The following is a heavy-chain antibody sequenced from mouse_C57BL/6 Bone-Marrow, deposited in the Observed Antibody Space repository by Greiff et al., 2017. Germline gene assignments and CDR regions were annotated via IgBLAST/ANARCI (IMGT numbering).Heavy chain of an antibody. Sequence: VQLQQSGPELVKPGASVKISCKASGYTFTDYYINWLKPRPGQGLEWIGWIFPGSGSTYYNEKFKGKATLTVDNSSSTAYMLLSSLTSEDSAVYFCARGENDYFSWFAYWGQGTLVTVSA. D-gene: IGHD2-4*01. J-gene: IGHJ3*01. CDR3: ARGENDYFSWFAY. CDR1: GYTFTDYY. CDR2: IFPGSGST. V-gene: IGHV1-75*01.